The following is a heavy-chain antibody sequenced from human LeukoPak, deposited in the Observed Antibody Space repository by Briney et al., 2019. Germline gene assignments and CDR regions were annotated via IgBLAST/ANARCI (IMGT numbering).Heavy chain of an antibody. CDR3: AIRRITGTRPWFDP. CDR2: MNPNSGNT. V-gene: IGHV1-8*01. J-gene: IGHJ5*02. CDR1: GYTFTSYD. D-gene: IGHD1-7*01. Sequence: EASVKVSCKASGYTFTSYDINWVRQATGQGLEWMGWMNPNSGNTGYAHKFQGRVTMTMNTSISTAYMELSSLRSEDTAVYYCAIRRITGTRPWFDPWGEGTLVTVSS.